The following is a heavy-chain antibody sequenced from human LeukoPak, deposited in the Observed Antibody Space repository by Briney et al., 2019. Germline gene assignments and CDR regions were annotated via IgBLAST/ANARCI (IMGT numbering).Heavy chain of an antibody. CDR3: ARGPNSNWSGLDF. CDR1: GFSFSGHW. Sequence: GGSLRLSCTASGFSFSGHWMHWARQLPGKGLVWVSRISPTGSTTSYADSVKGRFTVSRDNAKNTLYLQVNNLRAEDTAVYYCARGPNSNWSGLDFWGQGTLLTVSP. V-gene: IGHV3-74*01. CDR2: ISPTGSTT. D-gene: IGHD6-6*01. J-gene: IGHJ4*02.